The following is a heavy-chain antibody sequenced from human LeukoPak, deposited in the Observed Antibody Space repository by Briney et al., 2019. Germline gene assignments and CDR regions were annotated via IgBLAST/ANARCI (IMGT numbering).Heavy chain of an antibody. CDR1: GFTFSSYG. Sequence: PGGSLRLSCAASGFTFSSYGMHWVRQAPGKGLEWVAVISYDGSNKYYADSVKGRFTISRDNSKNTLYLQMNSLRAEDTAVYYCVRPISGIAAAEFDPWGQGTLVTVSS. V-gene: IGHV3-30*03. D-gene: IGHD6-13*01. CDR3: VRPISGIAAAEFDP. J-gene: IGHJ5*02. CDR2: ISYDGSNK.